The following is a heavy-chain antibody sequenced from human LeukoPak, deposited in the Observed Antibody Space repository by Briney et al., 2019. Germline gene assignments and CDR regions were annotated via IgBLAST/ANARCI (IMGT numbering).Heavy chain of an antibody. Sequence: SGGSLRLSCAASGFTSSTYSMNWVRQAPGKGLEWVSSISSSSSYIYYADSVKGRFTISRDNAKNSLYLQMNNLRAEDTAVYYCASRVVTATFDAFDIWGQGTMVTVSS. CDR2: ISSSSSYI. CDR1: GFTSSTYS. V-gene: IGHV3-21*01. CDR3: ASRVVTATFDAFDI. D-gene: IGHD2-21*02. J-gene: IGHJ3*02.